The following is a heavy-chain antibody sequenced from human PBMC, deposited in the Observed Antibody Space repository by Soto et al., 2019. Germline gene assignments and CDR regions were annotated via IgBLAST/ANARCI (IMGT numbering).Heavy chain of an antibody. J-gene: IGHJ4*02. CDR2: ISGSGDIT. CDR3: ARDGAWIQLWYSDY. V-gene: IGHV3-23*01. D-gene: IGHD5-18*01. Sequence: PGGSLGLSCAASGFTFSSYAMSWVRQAPGRGLEWVSGISGSGDITYYADPVKGRFTISRDTSKNTLYLQMNSLRAEDTAVYYCARDGAWIQLWYSDYWGQGTLVTVSS. CDR1: GFTFSSYA.